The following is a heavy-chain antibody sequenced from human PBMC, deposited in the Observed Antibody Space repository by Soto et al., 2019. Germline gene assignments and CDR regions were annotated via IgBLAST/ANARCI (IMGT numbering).Heavy chain of an antibody. CDR1: GGSFSGYY. V-gene: IGHV4-34*01. CDR3: ASRPGVVAGTAYDY. D-gene: IGHD6-19*01. CDR2: INHSGST. Sequence: PSETLSLTCAVYGGSFSGYYWSWIRQPPGKGLEWIGEINHSGSTNYNPSLKSRVTISVDTSKNQFSLKLSSVTAADTAVYYCASRPGVVAGTAYDYWGQGTLVTVSS. J-gene: IGHJ4*02.